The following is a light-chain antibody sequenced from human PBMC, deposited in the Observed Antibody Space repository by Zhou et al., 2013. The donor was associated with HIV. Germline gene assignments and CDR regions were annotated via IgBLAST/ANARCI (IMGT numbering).Light chain of an antibody. CDR2: GAS. J-gene: IGKJ4*01. V-gene: IGKV3-20*01. CDR3: QQYGSSLLT. CDR1: QSVSSK. Sequence: EILMTQSPATLSVSPGEGATLSCRASQSVSSKLAWYQQKPGQAPRLLIYGASSRATGIPDRFSGSGSGTDFTLTISRLEPEDFAVYYCQQYGSSLLTFGGGTKVEIK.